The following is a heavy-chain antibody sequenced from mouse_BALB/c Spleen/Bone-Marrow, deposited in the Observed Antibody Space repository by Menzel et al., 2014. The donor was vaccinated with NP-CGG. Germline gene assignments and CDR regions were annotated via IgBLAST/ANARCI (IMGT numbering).Heavy chain of an antibody. CDR1: GYTSTSHY. J-gene: IGHJ2*01. V-gene: IGHV1S81*02. CDR3: TRLSLLRGYFDY. D-gene: IGHD1-2*01. CDR2: INPNNGGT. Sequence: QVQLQQSGAELVKPGTSVKLSCKASGYTSTSHYIYWVKQRPGQGLKWIGEINPNNGGTNFNEKFKSKATLTVDKSSSTAYMQLSGLTSEDSAVYYCTRLSLLRGYFDYWGQGTTLTVSS.